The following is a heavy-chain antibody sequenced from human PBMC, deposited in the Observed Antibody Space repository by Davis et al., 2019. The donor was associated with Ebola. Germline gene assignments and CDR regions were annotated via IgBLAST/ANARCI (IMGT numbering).Heavy chain of an antibody. J-gene: IGHJ6*04. V-gene: IGHV6-1*01. CDR2: TYYNPDWYN. CDR1: VDSVPINTDG. Sequence: HPQTPSPTCAISVDSVPINTDGWNWIRQSPSRGPEWLARTYYNPDWYNGYAVSVKGRITISPDTSKNQVSLQLHSVTPEDTAVYYCVRGWLRTGMDVWGKGTTVIVSS. D-gene: IGHD6-19*01. CDR3: VRGWLRTGMDV.